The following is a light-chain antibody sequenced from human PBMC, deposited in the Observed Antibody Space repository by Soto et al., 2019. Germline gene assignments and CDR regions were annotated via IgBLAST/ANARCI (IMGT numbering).Light chain of an antibody. Sequence: QSALTQPASVSGSPGQSITISCTGTSSDVGGYNYVSWYQQYPGKAPKLMIFGVSYRPSGVSYRFSGSKSANTASLTISGLQAEDEADYYCSSYTSSSALVFGGGTKLTVL. CDR2: GVS. CDR3: SSYTSSSALV. CDR1: SSDVGGYNY. V-gene: IGLV2-14*01. J-gene: IGLJ2*01.